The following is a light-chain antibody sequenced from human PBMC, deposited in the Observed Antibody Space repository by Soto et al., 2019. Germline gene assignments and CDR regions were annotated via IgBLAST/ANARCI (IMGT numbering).Light chain of an antibody. V-gene: IGLV2-11*01. J-gene: IGLJ1*01. Sequence: QSVLTQPRSVSGSPGQSVTISCTGTSNDVGGYNYVSWYQQHPGKAPKLMIYDVSKRPSGVPDRFSGSKSGNTASLTISGLQAEDEADYYCCSYAGSYTPFGTGTKVTVL. CDR1: SNDVGGYNY. CDR3: CSYAGSYTP. CDR2: DVS.